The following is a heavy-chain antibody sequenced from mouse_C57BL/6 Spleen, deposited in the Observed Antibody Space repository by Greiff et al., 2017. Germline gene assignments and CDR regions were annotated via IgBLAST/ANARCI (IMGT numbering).Heavy chain of an antibody. CDR1: GFTFSSYG. Sequence: EVQLQESGGDLVKPGGSLKLSCAASGFTFSSYGMSWVRQTPDKRLEWVATISSGGSYTYYPDSVKGRFTISRDNAKNTLYLQMSSLKSEDTAMYYCASSTAQASLDYWGQGTTLTVSS. CDR3: ASSTAQASLDY. V-gene: IGHV5-6*01. J-gene: IGHJ2*01. CDR2: ISSGGSYT. D-gene: IGHD3-2*02.